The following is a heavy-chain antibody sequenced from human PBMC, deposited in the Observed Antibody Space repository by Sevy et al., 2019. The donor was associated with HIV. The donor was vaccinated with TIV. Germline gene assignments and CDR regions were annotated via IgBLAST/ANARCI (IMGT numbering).Heavy chain of an antibody. CDR3: VVYYYDSSGYSNAFDI. CDR2: ISSSSSYI. D-gene: IGHD3-22*01. V-gene: IGHV3-21*01. Sequence: GGSLRLSCAASGFTFSSYSMNWVRQAPGKGLEWVSSISSSSSYIYYADSVNGRFTISRDNAKNSLYLQMNSLRAEDTAVYYCVVYYYDSSGYSNAFDIWGQGTMVTVSS. CDR1: GFTFSSYS. J-gene: IGHJ3*02.